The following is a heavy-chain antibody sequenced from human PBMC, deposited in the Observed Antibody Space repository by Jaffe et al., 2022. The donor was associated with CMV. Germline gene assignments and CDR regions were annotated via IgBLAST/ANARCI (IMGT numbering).Heavy chain of an antibody. CDR3: ARHGSPDSISSWRWFDP. Sequence: EVQLVQSGAEVKKPGESLRISCKGSGYSFTSYWISWVRQMPGKGLEWMGRIDPSDSYTNYSPSFQGHVTISADKSISTAYLQWSSLKASDTAMYYCARHGSPDSISSWRWFDPWGQGTLVTVSS. D-gene: IGHD6-13*01. V-gene: IGHV5-10-1*03. J-gene: IGHJ5*02. CDR1: GYSFTSYW. CDR2: IDPSDSYT.